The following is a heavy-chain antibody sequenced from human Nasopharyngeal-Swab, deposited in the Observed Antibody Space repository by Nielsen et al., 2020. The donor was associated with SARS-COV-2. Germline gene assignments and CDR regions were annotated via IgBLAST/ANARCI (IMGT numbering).Heavy chain of an antibody. J-gene: IGHJ4*02. CDR2: INHSGSN. D-gene: IGHD6-6*01. V-gene: IGHV4-34*01. Sequence: SQTLSLTCAVYGGSFSGYYWSWIRQPPGKGLEWIGEINHSGSNNYNPSIMRRVTISVDTSKNQFSLKLSSVTAADPAVYYCARGRGEYSSSSVFFDYWGQGTLVTVSS. CDR3: ARGRGEYSSSSVFFDY. CDR1: GGSFSGYY.